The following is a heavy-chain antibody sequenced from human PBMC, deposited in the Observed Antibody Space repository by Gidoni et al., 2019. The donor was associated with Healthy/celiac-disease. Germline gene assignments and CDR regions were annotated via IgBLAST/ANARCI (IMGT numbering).Heavy chain of an antibody. CDR2: INPRGGST. CDR3: ARDSSNYDFWSGYWGAFDI. V-gene: IGHV1-46*01. J-gene: IGHJ3*02. D-gene: IGHD3-3*01. CDR1: GSTFTSYY. Sequence: QVQLVQSGAEVQKPGASAKVSCKASGSTFTSYYLHWVRQAPGQGLEWMGIINPRGGSTSYAQKCQGRDTMTRDTSTSTVYMELSSLRSENTAVYYCARDSSNYDFWSGYWGAFDIWGQGTMVTVSS.